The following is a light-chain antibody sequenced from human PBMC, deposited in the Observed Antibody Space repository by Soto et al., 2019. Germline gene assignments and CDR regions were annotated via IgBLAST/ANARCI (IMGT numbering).Light chain of an antibody. J-gene: IGLJ2*01. Sequence: QPVLTQSPSASASLGASVKLTCTLSSGHSSYAIAWHQQQPEKGPRYLMKLNSDGSHNKGDEIPDRFSGSSSGAERYLTISSLQSEDEADYYCQTWGTGVVFGGGTKLTVL. CDR1: SGHSSYA. CDR2: LNSDGSH. CDR3: QTWGTGVV. V-gene: IGLV4-69*01.